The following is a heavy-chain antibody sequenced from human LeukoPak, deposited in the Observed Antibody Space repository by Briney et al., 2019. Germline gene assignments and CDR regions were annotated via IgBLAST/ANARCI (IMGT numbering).Heavy chain of an antibody. Sequence: GGSLRLSCAASGFTFSSHGMHWVRQAPGKGLEWVAVISYDGSNKYYADSVKGRFTISRDNSKNTLYLQMNSLRAEDTAVYYCANLDAVTNDYWGQGTLVTVSS. J-gene: IGHJ4*02. CDR1: GFTFSSHG. CDR2: ISYDGSNK. V-gene: IGHV3-30*18. CDR3: ANLDAVTNDY. D-gene: IGHD4-17*01.